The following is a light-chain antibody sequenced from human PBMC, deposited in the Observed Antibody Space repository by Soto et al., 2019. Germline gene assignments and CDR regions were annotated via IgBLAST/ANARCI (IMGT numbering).Light chain of an antibody. CDR2: GVS. J-gene: IGKJ1*01. CDR3: QQYGRSPRT. Sequence: EIVLTQSPGTLSLSPGERATLSCRASQSVDSNYLAWYQQKPGQAPRLLIYGVSSRVTGIPDRFSGSGSRTDFALTISRLDPEDFAVYYCQQYGRSPRTFGQGTKVDI. V-gene: IGKV3-20*01. CDR1: QSVDSNY.